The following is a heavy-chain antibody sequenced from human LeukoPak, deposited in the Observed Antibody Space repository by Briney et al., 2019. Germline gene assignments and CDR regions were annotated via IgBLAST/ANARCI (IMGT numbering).Heavy chain of an antibody. D-gene: IGHD3/OR15-3a*01. V-gene: IGHV3-53*01. CDR2: IYTGGTT. Sequence: GGSLRLSCAASGFTVSSNYMSWVRQAPGTGLEWVSVIYTGGTTYYADSVKGRFTISRDNSKNTVYLQMNSLRADDTAVYYCARMQGFWTGSSCYPRAFDIWGQGTMVSVSS. CDR3: ARMQGFWTGSSCYPRAFDI. J-gene: IGHJ3*02. CDR1: GFTVSSNY.